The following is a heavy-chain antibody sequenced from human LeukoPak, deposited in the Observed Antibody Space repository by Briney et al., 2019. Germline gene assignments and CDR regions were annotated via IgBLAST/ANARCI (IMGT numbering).Heavy chain of an antibody. Sequence: GGSLRLSCAASGFTFSRYWMHWVRQGPGKGLVWVSRINSDGSSTSYADSVKGRITISRDNAKNTLYLQMNSLRAEDTAVYYCAREYSTGFDPWGQGTLATVSS. V-gene: IGHV3-74*01. CDR2: INSDGSST. D-gene: IGHD2-15*01. J-gene: IGHJ5*02. CDR3: AREYSTGFDP. CDR1: GFTFSRYW.